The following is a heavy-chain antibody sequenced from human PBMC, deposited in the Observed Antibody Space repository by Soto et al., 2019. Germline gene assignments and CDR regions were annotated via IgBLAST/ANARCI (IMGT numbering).Heavy chain of an antibody. V-gene: IGHV4-59*01. Sequence: SETLSLTCTVSGGSISSYHWSWIRQPPGKGLEWIGYVYYRGTTNYNPSLRSRVTISVDTSKNQFSLKLSSVTAADTAVYYCARDNQFLSGCRPTPFPFDSWGQGTPVTVSS. CDR2: VYYRGTT. D-gene: IGHD3-10*01. CDR3: ARDNQFLSGCRPTPFPFDS. CDR1: GGSISSYH. J-gene: IGHJ4*02.